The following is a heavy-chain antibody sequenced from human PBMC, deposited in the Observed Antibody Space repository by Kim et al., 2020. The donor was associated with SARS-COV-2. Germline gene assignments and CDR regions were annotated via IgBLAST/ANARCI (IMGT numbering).Heavy chain of an antibody. CDR2: ISYDGSNK. D-gene: IGHD3-9*01. CDR3: ARAPSLLRYFDKRQYYYGMDV. CDR1: GFTFSSYG. J-gene: IGHJ6*02. Sequence: GGSLRLSCAASGFTFSSYGMHWVRQAPGKGLEWVAVISYDGSNKYYADSVKGRFTISRDNSKNTLYLQMNSLRAEDTAVYYCARAPSLLRYFDKRQYYYGMDVWGQGTTVTVSS. V-gene: IGHV3-33*05.